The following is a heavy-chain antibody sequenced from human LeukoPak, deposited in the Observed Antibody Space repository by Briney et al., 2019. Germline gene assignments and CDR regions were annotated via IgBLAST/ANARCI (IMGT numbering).Heavy chain of an antibody. Sequence: GSSVKVSCKASGGTFSNYAINWVRQAPGQGLEWMGGIIPIFGTANYAQKFQGRVTITADKSTSTAYMELSSLRPEDTAVYYCASHCSSTSCVDYWGQGTLVTVSS. J-gene: IGHJ4*02. CDR2: IIPIFGTA. V-gene: IGHV1-69*06. CDR3: ASHCSSTSCVDY. D-gene: IGHD2-2*01. CDR1: GGTFSNYA.